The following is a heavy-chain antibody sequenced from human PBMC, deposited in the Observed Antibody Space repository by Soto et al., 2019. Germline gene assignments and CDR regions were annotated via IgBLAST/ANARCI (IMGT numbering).Heavy chain of an antibody. V-gene: IGHV3-74*01. CDR1: GFTISRNW. D-gene: IGHD4-17*01. CDR3: EIVMTTVY. Sequence: GGSLRLSCVVSGFTISRNWMHWVRQAPGKGPMWVSRIKADGTITTYADSVKGRFTISRDNARNTLYLQMNSLRAEDTAVYYCEIVMTTVYWGQGTLVTFSS. J-gene: IGHJ4*02. CDR2: IKADGTIT.